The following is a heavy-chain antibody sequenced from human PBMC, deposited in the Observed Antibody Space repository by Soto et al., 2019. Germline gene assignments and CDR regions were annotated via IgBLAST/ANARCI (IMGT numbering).Heavy chain of an antibody. V-gene: IGHV3-11*01. CDR1: GFTFSDYY. CDR2: ISSSGSTI. D-gene: IGHD3-16*02. CDR3: ARDQRGLGITFGGVIVPSPFDY. J-gene: IGHJ4*02. Sequence: SGGSLRLSCAASGFTFSDYYMSWIRQAPGKGLEWVSYISSSGSTIYYADSVKSRFTISRDNAKNSLYLQMNSLRAEDTAVYYCARDQRGLGITFGGVIVPSPFDYWGQGTLVTVSS.